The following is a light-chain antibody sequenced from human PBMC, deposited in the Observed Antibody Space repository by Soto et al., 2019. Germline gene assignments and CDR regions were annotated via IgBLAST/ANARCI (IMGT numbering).Light chain of an antibody. V-gene: IGKV2-30*01. Sequence: EVVMTQSPLSLPVTLGQPASISCWSSQSLVYSVGFAYLSWFQQRPGQSPRRLIYQASNRDSGVPDRFSGSGSGTDFTLQINRVEAEDVGVYYCMQGTHWPPTFGRGTRVEIK. CDR2: QAS. CDR3: MQGTHWPPT. J-gene: IGKJ1*01. CDR1: QSLVYSVGFAY.